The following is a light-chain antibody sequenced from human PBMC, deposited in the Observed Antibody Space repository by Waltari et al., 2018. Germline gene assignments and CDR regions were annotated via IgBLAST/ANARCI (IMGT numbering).Light chain of an antibody. CDR3: QHYVRLPVT. J-gene: IGKJ1*01. V-gene: IGKV3-20*01. CDR1: QSVGRS. CDR2: GAS. Sequence: EIVLTQSPGTLSLSPGERVTLSCRASQSVGRSLAWYQQKPGQAPRLLIYGASSRATGIPDRFSGSGSGTDFSLTISRLAPDDLAVYYCQHYVRLPVTFGRGTKVEI.